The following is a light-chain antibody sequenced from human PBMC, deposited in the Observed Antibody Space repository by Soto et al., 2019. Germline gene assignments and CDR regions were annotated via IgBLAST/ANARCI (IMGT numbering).Light chain of an antibody. CDR2: LGS. CDR1: QSLLHSNGYNY. J-gene: IGKJ4*01. Sequence: DIVMTQSPLSLPVTPGEPASISCRSSQSLLHSNGYNYLDWYVQKPGQSPQLLIYLGSSRSSWVPDRFIGSGSGNDFTLKISSVEAEDVGIYYCIQALENPLTFGGGTKVDIK. CDR3: IQALENPLT. V-gene: IGKV2-28*01.